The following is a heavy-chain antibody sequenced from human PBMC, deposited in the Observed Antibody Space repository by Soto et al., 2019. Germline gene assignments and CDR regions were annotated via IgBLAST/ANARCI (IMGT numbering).Heavy chain of an antibody. V-gene: IGHV5-51*01. Sequence: GESLKISCKGSGYSFTSYWMGWVRQMPGKGLEWMGIIYPGDSDTRYSPSFQGRFTISRDNSKNTLYLQMNSLRAEDTAVYYCAKDPWDEVDMDVWGQGTTVTVYS. CDR2: IYPGDSDT. J-gene: IGHJ6*02. CDR1: GYSFTSYW. CDR3: AKDPWDEVDMDV. D-gene: IGHD1-26*01.